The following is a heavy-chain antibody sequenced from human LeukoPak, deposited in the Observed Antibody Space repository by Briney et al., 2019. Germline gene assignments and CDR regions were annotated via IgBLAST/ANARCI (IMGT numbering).Heavy chain of an antibody. CDR1: GFTFSSYG. CDR2: ISYDASNK. CDR3: AKDPQTFVRSGARGVTTFFDY. Sequence: GGSLRLSCAASGFTFSSYGMHWVRQAPGKGLEWVAVISYDASNKYYADSVKGRFTISRDNSKNTLYLQMNSLRAEDTAVYYCAKDPQTFVRSGARGVTTFFDYWGQGTLVTVSS. V-gene: IGHV3-30*18. J-gene: IGHJ4*02. D-gene: IGHD4-17*01.